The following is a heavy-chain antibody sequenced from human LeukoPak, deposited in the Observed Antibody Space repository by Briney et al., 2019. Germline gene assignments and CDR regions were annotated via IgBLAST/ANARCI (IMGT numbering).Heavy chain of an antibody. Sequence: PSETLSLTCAVYGGSFSGYYWSWIRQPPGKGLEWIGEINHSGSTNYNPSLKSRVTISVDTSKNQFSLKLSSVIAADTAVYYCARGPRDSSGYLVTAFDIWGQGTMVTVSS. J-gene: IGHJ3*02. D-gene: IGHD3-22*01. CDR2: INHSGST. CDR3: ARGPRDSSGYLVTAFDI. CDR1: GGSFSGYY. V-gene: IGHV4-34*01.